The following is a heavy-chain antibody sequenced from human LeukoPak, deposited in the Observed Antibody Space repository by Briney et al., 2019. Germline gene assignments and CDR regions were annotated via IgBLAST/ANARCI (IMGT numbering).Heavy chain of an antibody. CDR3: ARGAGLRIAAAGYYYYMDV. V-gene: IGHV1-2*02. Sequence: ASVKVSCKASGYTFTGYYMHWVRQAPGQGLEWMGWINPDSGGTNYAQKFQGRVTITRNTSISTAYMELSSLRSEDTAVYYCARGAGLRIAAAGYYYYMDVWGKGTTVTVSS. J-gene: IGHJ6*03. D-gene: IGHD6-13*01. CDR2: INPDSGGT. CDR1: GYTFTGYY.